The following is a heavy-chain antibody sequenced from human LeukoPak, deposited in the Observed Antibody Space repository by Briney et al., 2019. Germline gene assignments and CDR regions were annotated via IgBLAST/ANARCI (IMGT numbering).Heavy chain of an antibody. CDR3: ARQMPPDIHIDI. Sequence: SETLSLTCTVSGGSIIPYYWSWIRQPPGKGLEWIAHITYSGSINYNPSLKSRVTISVDTSKNQFSLKVISMTAAGTAVYYCARQMPPDIHIDIWGQGTLVTVSS. D-gene: IGHD2-2*01. CDR1: GGSIIPYY. CDR2: ITYSGSI. V-gene: IGHV4-59*08. J-gene: IGHJ3*02.